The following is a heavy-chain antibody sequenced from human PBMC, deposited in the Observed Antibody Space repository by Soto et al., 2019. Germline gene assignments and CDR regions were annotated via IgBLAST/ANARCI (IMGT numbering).Heavy chain of an antibody. V-gene: IGHV4-39*01. D-gene: IGHD3-9*01. CDR1: CNPITSIKHY. Sequence: SETPHLPSSVSCNPITSIKHYLGWILQPPGKGLEWIGSIYYRGTTYSNPSLQTRVTISLDKSKSQFSLRLNSVTAADSAVYFCARLEGLATISYYFDFWGQGAQVT. CDR3: ARLEGLATISYYFDF. J-gene: IGHJ4*02. CDR2: IYYRGTT.